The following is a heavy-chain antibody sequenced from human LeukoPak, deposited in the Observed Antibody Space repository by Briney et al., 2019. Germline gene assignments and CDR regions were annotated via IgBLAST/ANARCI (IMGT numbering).Heavy chain of an antibody. Sequence: GGSLRLSCAASGFTFSSYSMNWVRQAPGKGLEWVSYISSSSSTIYYADSVKGRFTISRDNAKNSLYLQMNSLRAEDTAVYYCAKGTYSSNWLFDYWGQGTLVTVSS. CDR2: ISSSSSTI. J-gene: IGHJ4*02. CDR3: AKGTYSSNWLFDY. D-gene: IGHD6-13*01. CDR1: GFTFSSYS. V-gene: IGHV3-48*01.